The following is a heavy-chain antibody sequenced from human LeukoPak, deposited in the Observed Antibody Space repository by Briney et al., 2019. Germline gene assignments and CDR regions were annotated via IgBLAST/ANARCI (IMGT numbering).Heavy chain of an antibody. J-gene: IGHJ4*02. Sequence: ASVKVSCKASGYTFTGYYMHWVRQAPGQGLEWMGWINPNSGGTNEAQKFHDRVTMTRDTSIRTAYMEVSRLRSDDTAVYYCARSPDILTGENFDYWGQGTLVTVSS. CDR3: ARSPDILTGENFDY. D-gene: IGHD3-9*01. CDR2: INPNSGGT. V-gene: IGHV1-2*02. CDR1: GYTFTGYY.